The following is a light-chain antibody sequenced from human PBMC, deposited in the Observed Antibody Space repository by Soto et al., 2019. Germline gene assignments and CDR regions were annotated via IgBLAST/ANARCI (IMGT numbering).Light chain of an antibody. J-gene: IGKJ2*01. V-gene: IGKV1-5*03. CDR3: QQYNSYSHT. Sequence: DIQITQSPSTLSASVGDRVTITCRASQSISDWLAWYQQKPGKAPKLLIYKASSLEYGVPSRFSGSGSGTEFTLTISSLQPDDFATYYCQQYNSYSHTFGQGTKVDIK. CDR1: QSISDW. CDR2: KAS.